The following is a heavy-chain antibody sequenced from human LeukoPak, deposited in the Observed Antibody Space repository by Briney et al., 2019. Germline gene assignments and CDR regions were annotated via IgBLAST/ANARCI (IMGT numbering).Heavy chain of an antibody. CDR2: IWYDGSNK. Sequence: GRSLRLSCAASGFTFSSYGMHWVRQAPGKGLEWVAVIWYDGSNKYYADSVKGRFTISRDNSKNTLYLQMNSLRAEDTAVYYCAREEDIVVVPAALTPGGRPHMDVWGKGTTVTVSS. J-gene: IGHJ6*03. D-gene: IGHD2-2*01. CDR3: AREEDIVVVPAALTPGGRPHMDV. CDR1: GFTFSSYG. V-gene: IGHV3-33*01.